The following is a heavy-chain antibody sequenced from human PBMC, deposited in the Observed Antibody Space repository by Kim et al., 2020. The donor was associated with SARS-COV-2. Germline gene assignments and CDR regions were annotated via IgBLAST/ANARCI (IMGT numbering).Heavy chain of an antibody. CDR2: ISTSGANT. CDR3: AKRMLSSSGNYYFYY. CDR1: GFTFSTYA. V-gene: IGHV3-23*01. J-gene: IGHJ4*02. D-gene: IGHD3-22*01. Sequence: GGSLRLSCAASGFTFSTYAMTWVRQAPGKGLEWVSAISTSGANTYYADSVKGRFTISRDNSKNTLYLQMNSLRAEDTALYYCAKRMLSSSGNYYFYYWGQGTLVTVSS.